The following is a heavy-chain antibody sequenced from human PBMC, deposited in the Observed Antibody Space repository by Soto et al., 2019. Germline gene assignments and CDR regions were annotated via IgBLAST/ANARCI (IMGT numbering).Heavy chain of an antibody. CDR2: INAGNGNT. CDR1: GYTFTSYA. CDR3: ARDRGSSWYHWFDP. Sequence: GASVKVSCKASGYTFTSYAMHWVRQAPGQRLEWMGWINAGNGNTKYSQKFQGRVTITRDTSASTAYMELSSLRSEDTVVYYCARDRGSSWYHWFDPWGQGTLVTVSS. D-gene: IGHD6-13*01. J-gene: IGHJ5*02. V-gene: IGHV1-3*01.